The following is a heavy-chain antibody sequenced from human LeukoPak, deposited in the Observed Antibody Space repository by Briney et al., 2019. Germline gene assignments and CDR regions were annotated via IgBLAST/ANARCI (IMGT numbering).Heavy chain of an antibody. CDR2: IYTSGST. CDR3: ARDYDFWSGYYTFDY. CDR1: DGSISSYY. J-gene: IGHJ4*02. V-gene: IGHV4-4*07. Sequence: SETLSLTCTVSDGSISSYYWSWIRQPAGKGLEWIGRIYTSGSTNYNPSLKSRVTMSVDTSKNQFSLKLSSVTAADTAVYYCARDYDFWSGYYTFDYWGQGTLVTVSS. D-gene: IGHD3-3*01.